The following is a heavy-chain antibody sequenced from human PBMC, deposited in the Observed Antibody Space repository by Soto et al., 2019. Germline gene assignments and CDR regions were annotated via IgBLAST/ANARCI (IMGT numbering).Heavy chain of an antibody. D-gene: IGHD4-17*01. CDR1: GGTFSRYT. J-gene: IGHJ6*02. CDR3: AREGGYGDYEGYYYGMDV. V-gene: IGHV1-69*04. CDR2: IIPILGIA. Sequence: SVRVYCRTSGGTFSRYTISWVRQAPGQGLEWMGRIIPILGIANYAQKFQGRVTITADKSTSTAYMELSSLRSEDTAVYYCAREGGYGDYEGYYYGMDVWGQGTTVTVSS.